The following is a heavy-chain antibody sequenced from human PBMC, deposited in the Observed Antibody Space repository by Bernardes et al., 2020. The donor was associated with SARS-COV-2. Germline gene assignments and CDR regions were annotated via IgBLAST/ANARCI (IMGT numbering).Heavy chain of an antibody. J-gene: IGHJ5*02. CDR3: ARGALLPAIVVVPAAMWAWYGFDP. CDR1: GFSLSTSGVG. Sequence: SGPTLVKPTQTLTLTCTFSGFSLSTSGVGVGWTRQPPGKALEWLALIYWDDDKRYRPSLKSRLTITKDTSKNQVVLTMTNMDPVDTATYYCARGALLPAIVVVPAAMWAWYGFDPWGQGTLVTVSS. D-gene: IGHD2-2*01. CDR2: IYWDDDK. V-gene: IGHV2-5*02.